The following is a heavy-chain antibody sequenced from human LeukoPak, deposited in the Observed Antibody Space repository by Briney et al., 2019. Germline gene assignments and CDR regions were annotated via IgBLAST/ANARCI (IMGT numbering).Heavy chain of an antibody. CDR3: AEDLGPVGSSLPEGVAYYYYGMDV. CDR1: GFTFDDYA. V-gene: IGHV3-9*01. Sequence: GRSLRLSCAASGFTFDDYAMHWVQQAPGKGLEWVSGISWNSGSIGYADSVKGRFTISRDNAKNSLYLQMNSLRAEDTALYYCAEDLGPVGSSLPEGVAYYYYGMDVWGQGTTVTVSS. CDR2: ISWNSGSI. J-gene: IGHJ6*02. D-gene: IGHD6-6*01.